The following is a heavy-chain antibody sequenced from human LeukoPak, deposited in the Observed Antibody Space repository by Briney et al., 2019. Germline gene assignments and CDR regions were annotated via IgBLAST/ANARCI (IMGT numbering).Heavy chain of an antibody. J-gene: IGHJ4*02. D-gene: IGHD3-3*01. CDR2: IYYSGST. Sequence: PSQTLSLTCTVSGGSISSGGHYWSWIRQHPGKGLEWIGYIYYSGSTYYNPSLKSRVTISVDTSKNQFSLKLSSVTAADTAVYYRARASFRFLRGYPTAPFYFRGQGTLVTVSS. CDR1: GGSISSGGHY. V-gene: IGHV4-31*03. CDR3: ARASFRFLRGYPTAPFYF.